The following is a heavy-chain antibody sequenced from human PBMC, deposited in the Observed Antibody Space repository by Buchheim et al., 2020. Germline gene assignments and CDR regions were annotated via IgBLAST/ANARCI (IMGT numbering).Heavy chain of an antibody. V-gene: IGHV1-3*04. CDR2: INTGKGNT. CDR3: AKPLTKQDWFDP. J-gene: IGHJ5*02. Sequence: QVQLVQSGAEVKKPGASVKVSCKASGYSFTTYAIHWVRQAPGQGLEWMGWINTGKGNTKYSQKFQGRVTITRDTVARTAYMELRDLTSEDTAVYYCAKPLTKQDWFDPWGQGT. CDR1: GYSFTTYA.